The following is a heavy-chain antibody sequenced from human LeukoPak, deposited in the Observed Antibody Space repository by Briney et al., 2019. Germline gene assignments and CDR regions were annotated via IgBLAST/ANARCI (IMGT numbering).Heavy chain of an antibody. Sequence: PSETLSLTCAVYGGSFSGYYWSWIRQPPGKGLEWIGEINHSGSTNYNPSLKSRVTISVDTSKNQFSLKLSSVTAADTAVYYCVRERRLPDYWGQGTLVTVSS. D-gene: IGHD6-25*01. CDR1: GGSFSGYY. V-gene: IGHV4-34*01. CDR3: VRERRLPDY. J-gene: IGHJ4*02. CDR2: INHSGST.